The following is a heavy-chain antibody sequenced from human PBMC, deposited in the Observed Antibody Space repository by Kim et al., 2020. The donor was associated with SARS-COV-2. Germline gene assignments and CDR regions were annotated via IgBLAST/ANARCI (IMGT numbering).Heavy chain of an antibody. V-gene: IGHV3-48*04. CDR2: ISSSSTI. D-gene: IGHD4-17*01. CDR1: GFTFSSYS. CDR3: AREETTVTTYYYYGMDV. Sequence: GGSLRLSCAASGFTFSSYSMNWVRQAPGKGLEWVSYISSSSTIYYADSVKGRFTISRDNAKNSLYLQMNSLRAEDTAVYYCAREETTVTTYYYYGMDVWGQGTTVTVSS. J-gene: IGHJ6*02.